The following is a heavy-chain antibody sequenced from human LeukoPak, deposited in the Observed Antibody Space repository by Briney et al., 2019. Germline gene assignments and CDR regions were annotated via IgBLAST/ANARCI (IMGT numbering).Heavy chain of an antibody. J-gene: IGHJ6*02. CDR2: IYSGGST. CDR3: ARDCSGGSCYYYYGMDV. CDR1: GFTVSSNY. Sequence: GGSLRLSCAASGFTVSSNYMSWVRQAPGKGLEWVSVIYSGGSTYYADSVKGRYTISRDNSKDTLYLQMNSLRAEDTAVYYCARDCSGGSCYYYYGMDVWGQGTTVTVSS. V-gene: IGHV3-66*01. D-gene: IGHD2-15*01.